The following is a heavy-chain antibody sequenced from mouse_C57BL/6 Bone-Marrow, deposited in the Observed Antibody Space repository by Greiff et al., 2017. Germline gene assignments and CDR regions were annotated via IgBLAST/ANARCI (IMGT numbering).Heavy chain of an antibody. CDR1: GFTFSDFY. CDR2: SRNKANDYTT. Sequence: EVKLMESGGGLVQSGRSLRLSCATSGFTFSDFYMEWVRQAPGQGLEWIAASRNKANDYTTEYSASVKGRFIVSRDTSQSILYLQMNALRAEDTAIYYCARDVWFAYWGQGTLVTVSA. CDR3: ARDVWFAY. V-gene: IGHV7-1*01. J-gene: IGHJ3*01.